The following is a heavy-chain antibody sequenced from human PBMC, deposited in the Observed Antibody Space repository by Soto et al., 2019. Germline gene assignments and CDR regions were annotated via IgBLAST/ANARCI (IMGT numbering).Heavy chain of an antibody. CDR3: ARSPASGNSSYYYYYGMDV. J-gene: IGHJ6*02. CDR1: GGTFSSYA. CDR2: IIPIFGTA. V-gene: IGHV1-69*01. D-gene: IGHD3-10*01. Sequence: QGQMVQSGAEVKKPGSSVTVSGKASGGTFSSYAVSWVRQAPGQGLDWMGGIIPIFGTANYAQKFQGRVTSTADESTSPAYMGLSSLRSEDTALYYWARSPASGNSSYYYYYGMDVWGQGTTVTVSS.